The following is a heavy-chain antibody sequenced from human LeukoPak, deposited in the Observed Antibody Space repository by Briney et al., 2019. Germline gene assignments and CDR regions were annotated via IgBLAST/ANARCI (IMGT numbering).Heavy chain of an antibody. D-gene: IGHD3-22*01. Sequence: ASVKVSCKASGGTFSSYAISWVRQAPGQGLEWMGIINPSGGSTSYAQEFQGRVTITRDTSASTAYMELSSLRSEDMAVYYCARDSYYYDSSGYLGYWGQGTLVTVSS. CDR2: INPSGGST. CDR3: ARDSYYYDSSGYLGY. CDR1: GGTFSSYA. J-gene: IGHJ4*02. V-gene: IGHV1-46*01.